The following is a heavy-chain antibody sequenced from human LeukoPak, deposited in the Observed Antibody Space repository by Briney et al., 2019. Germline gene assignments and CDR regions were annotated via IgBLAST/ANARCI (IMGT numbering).Heavy chain of an antibody. J-gene: IGHJ4*02. CDR2: ISDSGDSI. CDR3: AKDLSQLWFGERLGH. CDR1: AFTFSAYS. V-gene: IGHV3-23*01. Sequence: GGSLRLSCAASAFTFSAYSMTWVRQAPGKGLEWVSGISDSGDSINYTDSVKGRFNISRGNSNNMLYIQMNSLRAEDKAVYYCAKDLSQLWFGERLGHWGQGTLVTVSS. D-gene: IGHD3-10*01.